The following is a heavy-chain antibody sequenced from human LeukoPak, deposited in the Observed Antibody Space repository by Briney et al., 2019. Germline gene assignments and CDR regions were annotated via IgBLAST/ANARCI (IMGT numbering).Heavy chain of an antibody. V-gene: IGHV1-2*02. CDR3: ARDQFAPYDILTGYYTHFDY. J-gene: IGHJ4*02. CDR2: INPNSGGT. D-gene: IGHD3-9*01. Sequence: ASVKVSCKASGYTFTGYYMHWVRQAPGQGLEWMGWINPNSGGTNYAQKFQGRVTMTRDTSISTAYMELSSLRSDDTAVYYCARDQFAPYDILTGYYTHFDYWGQGTLVTVSS. CDR1: GYTFTGYY.